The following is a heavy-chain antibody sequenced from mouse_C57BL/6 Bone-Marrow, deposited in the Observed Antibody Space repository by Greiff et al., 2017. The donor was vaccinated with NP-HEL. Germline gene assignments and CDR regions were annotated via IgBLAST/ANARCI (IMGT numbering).Heavy chain of an antibody. Sequence: VQLQQSGPELVKPGASVKISCKASGYTFTDYYINWVKQRPGQGLEWIGWIFPGSGSTYYNEKFKGKATLTVDKSSSTAYMLLSSLTSEDSALYFCASGDYYGSNLYYFDYWGQGTTITVSS. CDR3: ASGDYYGSNLYYFDY. J-gene: IGHJ2*01. D-gene: IGHD1-1*01. CDR1: GYTFTDYY. V-gene: IGHV1-75*01. CDR2: IFPGSGST.